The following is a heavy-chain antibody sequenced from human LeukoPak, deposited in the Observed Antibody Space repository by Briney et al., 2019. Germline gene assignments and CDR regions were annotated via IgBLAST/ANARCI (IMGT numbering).Heavy chain of an antibody. V-gene: IGHV1-69*16. Sequence: SSVKVSCKASGGTFSSSTVSWVRLAPGQGLEWVGGITPVLGTSNYAQKFQGRVMISTDESTSTVYMELSSLGSEDTAVYYCAREGFMWELKHAFDIWGQGTMVSVSS. CDR2: ITPVLGTS. CDR1: GGTFSSST. J-gene: IGHJ3*02. D-gene: IGHD3-10*01. CDR3: AREGFMWELKHAFDI.